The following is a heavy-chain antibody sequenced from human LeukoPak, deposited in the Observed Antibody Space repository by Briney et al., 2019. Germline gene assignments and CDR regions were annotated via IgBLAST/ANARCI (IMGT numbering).Heavy chain of an antibody. CDR1: GFTFSSYA. CDR3: AREPFSGSSLD. Sequence: GGSLRLSCAASGFTFSSYAMHWVRQAPGKGLEWVAVKSYDGSNKYYADSVKGRFTISRDNSKNTLYLQMNSLRAEDTAVYYCAREPFSGSSLDWGQGTLVTVSS. D-gene: IGHD6-13*01. CDR2: KSYDGSNK. J-gene: IGHJ4*02. V-gene: IGHV3-30-3*01.